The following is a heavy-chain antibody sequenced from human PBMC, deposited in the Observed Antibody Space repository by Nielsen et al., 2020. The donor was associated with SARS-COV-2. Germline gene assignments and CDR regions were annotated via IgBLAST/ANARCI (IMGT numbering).Heavy chain of an antibody. CDR3: ARESSSSAYYYYYYYMDV. V-gene: IGHV3-30-3*01. D-gene: IGHD6-6*01. CDR1: GFTFSSYA. Sequence: GSLRLSCAASGFTFSSYAMHWVRQAPGKGLEWVAVISYDGSNKYYADSVKGRFTISRDNSKNTLYLQMNSLRAEDTAVYYCARESSSSAYYYYYYYMDVWGKGTTVTVSS. J-gene: IGHJ6*03. CDR2: ISYDGSNK.